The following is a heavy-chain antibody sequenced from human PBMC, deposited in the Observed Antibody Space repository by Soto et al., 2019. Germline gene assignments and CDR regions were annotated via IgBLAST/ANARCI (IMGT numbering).Heavy chain of an antibody. V-gene: IGHV3-23*01. D-gene: IGHD1-1*01. CDR3: AKGRIFSWNAGPPPNWFNP. CDR2: IGGRDGST. CDR1: GFTFGDYV. J-gene: IGHJ5*02. Sequence: EVQLLESGGGLVQPGGSQRLSCAASGFTFGDYVMNWVRQAPGKGLEWVSSIGGRDGSTYYADSGKGRFTISRDNSRSTMFLQIDGLRGEDTDVYYCAKGRIFSWNAGPPPNWFNPWGQGTLVTVSS.